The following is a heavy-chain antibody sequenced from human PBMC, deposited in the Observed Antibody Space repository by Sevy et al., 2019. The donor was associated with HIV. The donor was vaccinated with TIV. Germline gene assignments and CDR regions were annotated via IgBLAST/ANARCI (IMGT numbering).Heavy chain of an antibody. CDR3: ARDSGYSINWYPAY. J-gene: IGHJ4*02. CDR1: GFTFFSHV. V-gene: IGHV3-23*01. Sequence: GGSLRLSCAASGFTFFSHVMSWVRQAPGKGLEWVSGLSGSGGTTYYADSVKGRFSISRDNSKNKLYLQMSSLRIEDTAMYYCARDSGYSINWYPAYWGQGTLVTVSS. CDR2: LSGSGGTT. D-gene: IGHD6-13*01.